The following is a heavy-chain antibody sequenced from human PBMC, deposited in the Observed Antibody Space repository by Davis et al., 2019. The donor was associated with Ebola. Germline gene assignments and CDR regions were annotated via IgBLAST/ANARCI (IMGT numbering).Heavy chain of an antibody. CDR1: GFTFSDYY. Sequence: PGGSLRLSCAASGFTFSDYYMSWIRQAPGKGLEWVSYISSSGSTIYYADSVKGRFTISRDNAKNSLYLQMNSLRAEDTAVYYCAKDETKGQYYDILTGYYHAYYFDYWGQGTLVTVSS. V-gene: IGHV3-11*04. J-gene: IGHJ4*02. D-gene: IGHD3-9*01. CDR2: ISSSGSTI. CDR3: AKDETKGQYYDILTGYYHAYYFDY.